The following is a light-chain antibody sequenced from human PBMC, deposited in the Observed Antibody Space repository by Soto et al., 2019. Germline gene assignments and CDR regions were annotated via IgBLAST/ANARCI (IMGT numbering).Light chain of an antibody. CDR2: EVT. Sequence: QSALTQPASVSGSPGQSITISCTGTSSDVGSYNLVSWYQQHPGKAPKLMISEVTKRPSGMSARFSGSKSGNTASLTISGLQAEDESDYYCCSYAGSSTWVFGGGTKLTVL. CDR1: SSDVGSYNL. J-gene: IGLJ3*02. CDR3: CSYAGSSTWV. V-gene: IGLV2-23*02.